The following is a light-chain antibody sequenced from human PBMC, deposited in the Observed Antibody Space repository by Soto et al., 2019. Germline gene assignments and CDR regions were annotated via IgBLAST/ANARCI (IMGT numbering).Light chain of an antibody. CDR1: QSISSY. J-gene: IGKJ2*01. V-gene: IGKV1-39*01. Sequence: DIQMTQSPSSLSASVGDRVTITCRASQSISSYLNWYQQKPGKAPKLLIYAASSLQSGVPSRFSGSGSGTDFSLTISSLQADDFATYYCQQSYSTSVYTFGQGTKLEIK. CDR2: AAS. CDR3: QQSYSTSVYT.